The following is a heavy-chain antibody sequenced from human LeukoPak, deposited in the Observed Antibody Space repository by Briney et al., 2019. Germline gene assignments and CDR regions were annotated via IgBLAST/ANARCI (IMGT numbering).Heavy chain of an antibody. CDR2: VDPEDGET. D-gene: IGHD2-15*01. CDR1: GYTFTDYY. Sequence: ASVKLSCKVSGYTFTDYYMHWVQQAPGKGLEWMGLVDPEDGETIYAEKFQGRVTITADTSTDTAYMELSSLRSEDTAVYYCATLGRYCSGGSCSSGPWCQGTLVTVSS. V-gene: IGHV1-69-2*01. CDR3: ATLGRYCSGGSCSSGP. J-gene: IGHJ5*02.